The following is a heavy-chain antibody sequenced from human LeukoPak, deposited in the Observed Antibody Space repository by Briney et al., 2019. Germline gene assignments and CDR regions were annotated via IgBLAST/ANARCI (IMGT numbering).Heavy chain of an antibody. CDR1: GFTFRNAW. V-gene: IGHV3-21*01. J-gene: IGHJ2*01. CDR3: ARDYLDWYFDL. CDR2: ISSSSSYI. Sequence: SGGSLRLSCAASGFTFRNAWMSWVRQAPGKGLEWVSSISSSSSYIYYADSVKGRFTISRDNAKNSLYLQMNSLRAEDTAVYYCARDYLDWYFDLWGRGTLVTVSS.